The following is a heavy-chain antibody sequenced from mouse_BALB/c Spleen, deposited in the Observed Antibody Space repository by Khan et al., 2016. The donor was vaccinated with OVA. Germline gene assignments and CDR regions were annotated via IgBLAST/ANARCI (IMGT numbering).Heavy chain of an antibody. CDR2: ISYSGSA. D-gene: IGHD1-1*01. CDR3: ARRYYYGHWYFDV. Sequence: EVQLQESGPGLVKPSQSLSLTCTVTGYSITSDYAWNWIRQFPGNKLEWMGYISYSGSANYTPSLTSRISITRDTSENQFFLQLNSMTTEDSATYYCARRYYYGHWYFDVWGAGTTVTISS. J-gene: IGHJ1*01. V-gene: IGHV3-2*02. CDR1: GYSITSDYA.